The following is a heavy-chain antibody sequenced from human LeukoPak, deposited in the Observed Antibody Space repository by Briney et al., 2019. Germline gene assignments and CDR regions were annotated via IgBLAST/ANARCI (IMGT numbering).Heavy chain of an antibody. V-gene: IGHV4-59*13. J-gene: IGHJ4*02. Sequence: SETLSLTCTVSGGSISSYYWSWIRQPPGKGLEWIGYIYYSGSTNYNPSLKSRVTISVDTSKNQFSLKLSSVTAADTAVYYCARGAYGGNSALFDYWGQGTPVTVSS. CDR2: IYYSGST. D-gene: IGHD4-23*01. CDR3: ARGAYGGNSALFDY. CDR1: GGSISSYY.